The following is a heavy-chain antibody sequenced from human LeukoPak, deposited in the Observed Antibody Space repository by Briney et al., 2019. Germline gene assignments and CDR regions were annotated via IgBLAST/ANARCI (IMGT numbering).Heavy chain of an antibody. V-gene: IGHV4-34*01. CDR3: ARGRRRGYGLL. Sequence: SETLSLTCAVYGGSFSGYYWSWIRQPPGKGLEWIGEINHSGSTNYNPSLKGRVTISVDTSKNQFSLKLSSVTAADTAVYYCARGRRRGYGLLWGQGTLVTVSS. CDR1: GGSFSGYY. D-gene: IGHD5-12*01. J-gene: IGHJ4*02. CDR2: INHSGST.